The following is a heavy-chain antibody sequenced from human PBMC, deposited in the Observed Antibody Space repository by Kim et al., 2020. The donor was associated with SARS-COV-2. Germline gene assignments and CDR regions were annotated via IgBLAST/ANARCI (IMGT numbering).Heavy chain of an antibody. Sequence: VKGRFTISRDNSKNSLYLQMNSLRTEDTALYYCAKDASFFPLLYYGMDVWGQGTTVTVSS. J-gene: IGHJ6*02. D-gene: IGHD3-3*02. V-gene: IGHV3-43*01. CDR3: AKDASFFPLLYYGMDV.